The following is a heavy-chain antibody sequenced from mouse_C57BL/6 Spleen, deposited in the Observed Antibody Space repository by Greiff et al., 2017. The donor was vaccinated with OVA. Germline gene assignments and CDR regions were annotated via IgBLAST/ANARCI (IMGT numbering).Heavy chain of an antibody. CDR3: TRLRAMDY. CDR1: GYTFTDYE. CDR2: IDPETGGT. V-gene: IGHV1-15*01. Sequence: VQVVESGAELVRPGASVTLSCKASGYTFTDYEMHWVKQTPVHGLEWIGAIDPETGGTAYNQKFKGKAILTADKSSSTAYMELRSLTSEDSAVYYCTRLRAMDYWGQGTSVTVSS. J-gene: IGHJ4*01.